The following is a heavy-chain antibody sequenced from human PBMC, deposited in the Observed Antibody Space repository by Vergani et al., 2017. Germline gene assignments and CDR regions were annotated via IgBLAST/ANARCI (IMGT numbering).Heavy chain of an antibody. V-gene: IGHV1-18*04. Sequence: QVQLVQSGAEVKKPGASVKVSCKASGYTFTSYGLSWVRPAPGQGLEWIGWISAYNGNTNYAQKFQGRVTVTTDTPTSTAYMELRSLRSDDTAVYYCARDGEVLRYFDWLFTYGMDVWGQGTTVTVSS. D-gene: IGHD3-9*01. CDR1: GYTFTSYG. J-gene: IGHJ6*02. CDR2: ISAYNGNT. CDR3: ARDGEVLRYFDWLFTYGMDV.